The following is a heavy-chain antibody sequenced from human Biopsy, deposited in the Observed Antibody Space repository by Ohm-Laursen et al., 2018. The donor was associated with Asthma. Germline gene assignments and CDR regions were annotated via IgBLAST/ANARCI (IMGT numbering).Heavy chain of an antibody. CDR1: PGSFRGFF. J-gene: IGHJ6*02. V-gene: IGHV4-34*01. CDR2: TNERGVT. Sequence: ETLSLTCAVYPGSFRGFFWTWIRQSPGKGLEWIGETNERGVTNNNPSLKSRVIISIDTYWNRVSLKLTSVTAADTAVYYCARGPELDVWGQGTTVTVSS. CDR3: ARGPELDV.